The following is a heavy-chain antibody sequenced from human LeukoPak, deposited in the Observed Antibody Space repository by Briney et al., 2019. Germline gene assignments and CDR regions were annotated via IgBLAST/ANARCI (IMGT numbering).Heavy chain of an antibody. D-gene: IGHD3-22*01. J-gene: IGHJ1*01. Sequence: GGSLRLSCAASKFTFSNYFMTWVRQSPGKGLEWVAYMNQFGSEKHYLDSVKGRFTISRDNAKNTVSLQMNSLRAEDTGVYYCARAPSEIGGYYPEYFRHWGQGTLVTVPS. CDR2: MNQFGSEK. V-gene: IGHV3-7*01. CDR3: ARAPSEIGGYYPEYFRH. CDR1: KFTFSNYF.